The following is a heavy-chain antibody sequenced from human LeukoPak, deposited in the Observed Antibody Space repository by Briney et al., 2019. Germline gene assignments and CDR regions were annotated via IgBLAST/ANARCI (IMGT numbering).Heavy chain of an antibody. CDR1: GFSLSTDGMC. V-gene: IGHV2-70*01. CDR2: VDWDDDK. CDR3: ARITQRTDVRGVVGSYNYYGMDV. Sequence: ESGPTLVNPTQTLTLTCTFSGFSLSTDGMCVSWIRQSPGKALEWLGLVDWDDDKYYNTSLKTRLTISKDTSKNQVVLTMTRMDPVDTGTYYCARITQRTDVRGVVGSYNYYGMDVWGQGTTVTVS. J-gene: IGHJ6*02. D-gene: IGHD3-10*01.